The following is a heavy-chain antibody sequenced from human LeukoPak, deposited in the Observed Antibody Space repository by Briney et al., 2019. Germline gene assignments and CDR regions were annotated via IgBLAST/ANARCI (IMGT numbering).Heavy chain of an antibody. V-gene: IGHV3-23*03. CDR1: GFTFNNYG. CDR2: IYSGGTT. D-gene: IGHD3-3*01. Sequence: GGSLRLSCAGSGFTFNNYGMSWVRQAPGKGLEWISLIYSGGTTHYADSVMGRFTISRDNSKTTLFLQMNSLKAEDTAVYYCATGGRSGVALEQWGQGTLVTVSS. CDR3: ATGGRSGVALEQ. J-gene: IGHJ4*02.